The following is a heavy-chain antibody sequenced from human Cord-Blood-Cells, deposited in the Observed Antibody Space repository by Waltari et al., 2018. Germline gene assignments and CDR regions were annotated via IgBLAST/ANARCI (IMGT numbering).Heavy chain of an antibody. CDR1: GFTVSSNY. D-gene: IGHD6-6*01. CDR3: ARGAARRYFDL. Sequence: EVQLVESGGGLVQPGGSLRLSCAASGFTVSSNYMSWVRQAPGKGLEWVSGNYSGCNTYFANSVKGRITISRDHSKNPLYLQMNSLRAEDTAVDYCARGAARRYFDLWGRGTLVTVSS. V-gene: IGHV3-66*01. J-gene: IGHJ2*01. CDR2: NYSGCNT.